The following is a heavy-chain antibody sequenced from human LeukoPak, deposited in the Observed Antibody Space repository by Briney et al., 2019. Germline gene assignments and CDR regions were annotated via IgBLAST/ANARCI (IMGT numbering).Heavy chain of an antibody. D-gene: IGHD4-11*01. J-gene: IGHJ4*01. Sequence: RGSLTRSCVASGFNFSKNDMHWVRQTTERGLEWVSAIGVGGDTYYADPVKGRFTISRENGKNSVYPQMNSLRAGDTALYFCAKAFDYNGLRGEGGSFDCWGHGALFTVSS. V-gene: IGHV3-13*01. CDR2: IGVGGDT. CDR1: GFNFSKND. CDR3: AKAFDYNGLRGEGGSFDC.